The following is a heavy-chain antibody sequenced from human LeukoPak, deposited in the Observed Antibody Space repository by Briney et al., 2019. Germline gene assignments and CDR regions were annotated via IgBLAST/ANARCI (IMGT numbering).Heavy chain of an antibody. CDR2: ISGSGDRT. V-gene: IGHV3-23*01. Sequence: GGSLRLSCAASGLTFSNFGMSWVRQAPGQGLEWVSGISGSGDRTYYADSVKGRFTISRGNSKNTLNLQMNSLRADDTAVYFCAKAKYSSLSYYFDSWGQGTLVTVSS. D-gene: IGHD6-6*01. CDR3: AKAKYSSLSYYFDS. CDR1: GLTFSNFG. J-gene: IGHJ4*02.